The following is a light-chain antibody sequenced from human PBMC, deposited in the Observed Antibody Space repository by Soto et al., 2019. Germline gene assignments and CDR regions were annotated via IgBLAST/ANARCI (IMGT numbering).Light chain of an antibody. CDR1: QSVSSL. J-gene: IGKJ1*01. CDR2: DAS. V-gene: IGKV3-11*01. CDR3: QQYGFSPT. Sequence: EIVLTQSPATLSLSPGERATLSCRASQSVSSLLAWYQQKSGQPPRLLISDASNRATGVPARFSGSGSGTDFTLIISRLEPEDVAVYYCQQYGFSPTFGQGTKVEIK.